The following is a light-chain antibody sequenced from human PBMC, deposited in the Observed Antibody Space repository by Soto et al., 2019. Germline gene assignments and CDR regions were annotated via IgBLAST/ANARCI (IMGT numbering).Light chain of an antibody. Sequence: QSVLTQSPSASASLGASVTLTCTLSTGHSNYAIAWHQQQPEKGPRYLIKVYSDGSHIKGDGIPGRFSGSSSGAERYLTISSLQSEDEADYYCQTWGPGFRVFGGGTQLTVL. J-gene: IGLJ3*02. CDR1: TGHSNYA. CDR2: VYSDGSH. V-gene: IGLV4-69*01. CDR3: QTWGPGFRV.